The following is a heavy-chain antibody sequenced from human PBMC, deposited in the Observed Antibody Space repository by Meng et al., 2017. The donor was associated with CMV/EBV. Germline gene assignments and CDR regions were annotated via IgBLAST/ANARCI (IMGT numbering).Heavy chain of an antibody. CDR1: GFTFSRYA. CDR3: ARTPVADTAMVHYYYYGMDV. V-gene: IGHV3-30-3*01. Sequence: GGSLRLSCAASGFTFSRYAMHWVRQAPGKGLEWVAVISYDGTNKYYADSVKGRFTISRDNSKNTLYLQMNSLRAEDTAVYYCARTPVADTAMVHYYYYGMDVWGQGTTVTVYS. CDR2: ISYDGTNK. D-gene: IGHD5-18*01. J-gene: IGHJ6*02.